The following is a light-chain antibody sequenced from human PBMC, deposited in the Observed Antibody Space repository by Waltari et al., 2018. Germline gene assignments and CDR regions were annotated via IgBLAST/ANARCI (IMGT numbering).Light chain of an antibody. CDR2: DAS. J-gene: IGKJ2*01. V-gene: IGKV3D-15*01. CDR1: QTVTNN. Sequence: IVLTQSPATLSVSPGGSATLTCRASQTVTNNLAWYQEKPGQSPRLLLHDASTRATGIAARFSASGSGRQFTLTISRLQSEDVAIYYCQQYSTWFYTFGQGTKLEI. CDR3: QQYSTWFYT.